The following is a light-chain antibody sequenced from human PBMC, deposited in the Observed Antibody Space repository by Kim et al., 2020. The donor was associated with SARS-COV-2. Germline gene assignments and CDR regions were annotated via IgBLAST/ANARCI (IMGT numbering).Light chain of an antibody. CDR3: QQYSSYST. CDR2: AAS. Sequence: SAAGEERVTITWPASQSISSSLGWYQQKPGEAPELLIYAASTLERGVPARFSGTGSGTEFTLTISSLHSKDLATYYCQQYSSYSTFGQGTKVDIK. J-gene: IGKJ1*01. CDR1: QSISSS. V-gene: IGKV1-5*01.